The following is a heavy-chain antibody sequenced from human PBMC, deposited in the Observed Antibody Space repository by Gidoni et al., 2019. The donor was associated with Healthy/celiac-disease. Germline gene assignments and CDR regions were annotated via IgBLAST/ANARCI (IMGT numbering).Heavy chain of an antibody. D-gene: IGHD3-10*01. CDR1: GFTFSSYG. CDR2: IWYDGSKK. J-gene: IGHJ3*02. CDR3: ARDRATDAFDI. Sequence: QVQLLESGGGVVQPGRSLILSCSASGFTFSSYGMHWVRQAPGMGLEWVAVIWYDGSKKYYADSVKGRFTISRDNSKNTLYLQMNSLRAEDTAVYYCARDRATDAFDIWGQGTMVTVSS. V-gene: IGHV3-33*01.